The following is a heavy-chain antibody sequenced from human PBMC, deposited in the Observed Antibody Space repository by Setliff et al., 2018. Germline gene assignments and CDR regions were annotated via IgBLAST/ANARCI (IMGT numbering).Heavy chain of an antibody. CDR2: INPNSGGT. V-gene: IGHV1-2*06. CDR3: ARSNYDILTRNWFDP. Sequence: GASVKVSCKASGYTFTGYYMHWVRQAPGQGLEWMGRINPNSGGTNYAQKFQGRVTMTRDTSISTAYMELSRLRSGDTAVYYCARSNYDILTRNWFDPWGQGTLVTVSS. D-gene: IGHD3-9*01. CDR1: GYTFTGYY. J-gene: IGHJ5*02.